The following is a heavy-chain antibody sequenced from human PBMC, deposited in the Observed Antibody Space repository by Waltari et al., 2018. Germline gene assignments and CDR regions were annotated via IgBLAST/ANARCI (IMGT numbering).Heavy chain of an antibody. D-gene: IGHD6-19*01. V-gene: IGHV4-59*01. CDR3: ARAKQWLVDRYYFDY. CDR1: GGSISSYY. Sequence: QVQLQESGPGLVKPSETLSLTCTVSGGSISSYYWSWIRQPPGKGLEWIGYIYYSGRTNYNPSLKSRVTISVDTSKNQFSLKLSSVTAADTAVYYGARAKQWLVDRYYFDYWGQGTLVTVSS. J-gene: IGHJ4*02. CDR2: IYYSGRT.